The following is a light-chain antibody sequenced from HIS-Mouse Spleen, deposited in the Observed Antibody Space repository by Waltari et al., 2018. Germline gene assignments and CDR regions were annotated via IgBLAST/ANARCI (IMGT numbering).Light chain of an antibody. CDR3: CSYAGSSTWV. CDR2: EGS. J-gene: IGLJ3*02. CDR1: RRDVGSYNL. V-gene: IGLV2-23*01. Sequence: QSALTQPASVSGSPGQSIPISCTGTRRDVGSYNLVSWYQQHPGKAPKLMIYEGSKRPSGVSNRFSGYKSGNTASLTISGLQAEDEADYYYCSYAGSSTWVFGGGTKLTVL.